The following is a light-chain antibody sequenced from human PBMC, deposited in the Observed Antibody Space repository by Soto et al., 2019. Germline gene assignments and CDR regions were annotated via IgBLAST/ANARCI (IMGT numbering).Light chain of an antibody. CDR3: QQYNNWPPLT. J-gene: IGKJ4*01. V-gene: IGKV3-15*01. CDR2: GAS. CDR1: QSVSSN. Sequence: EIVMTQSPATLSVSPGARATLSCRASQSVSSNLAWYQQKAGQAPRLLIYGASTRATGIPARFSGSGSGTEFTLTISSLQSADFAVYYCQQYNNWPPLTFGGGTKVEIK.